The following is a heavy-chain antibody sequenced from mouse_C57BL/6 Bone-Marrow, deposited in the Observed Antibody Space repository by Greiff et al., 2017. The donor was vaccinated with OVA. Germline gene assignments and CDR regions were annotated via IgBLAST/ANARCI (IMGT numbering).Heavy chain of an antibody. J-gene: IGHJ4*01. V-gene: IGHV5-6*03. CDR1: GFTFSSYG. CDR3: ARRPGYYAMDY. Sequence: EVKLMESGGGLVQPGGSLKLSCAASGFTFSSYGMSWVRQTPDKRLEWVATISSGGSYTYYPDSVKGRFTISRDNAKNTLYLQMSSLKSEDTAMYYCARRPGYYAMDYWGQGTSVTVSS. CDR2: ISSGGSYT.